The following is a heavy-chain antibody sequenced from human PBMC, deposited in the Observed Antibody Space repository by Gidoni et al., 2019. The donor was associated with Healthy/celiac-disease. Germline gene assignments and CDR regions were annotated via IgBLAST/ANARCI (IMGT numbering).Heavy chain of an antibody. D-gene: IGHD3-16*02. CDR3: ARDLHLGELSLIDY. CDR2: ISENGSNK. CDR1: GFTFSSYA. J-gene: IGHJ4*02. V-gene: IGHV3-30-3*01. Sequence: QVQLVESGGGVVQPGRSLRLSCAASGFTFSSYAMHWVRQAPGKGLEWVAVISENGSNKYYADSVKGRFTISRDNSKNTLYLKSNSLRAEDTAVYDCARDLHLGELSLIDYWGQGTLVTVSS.